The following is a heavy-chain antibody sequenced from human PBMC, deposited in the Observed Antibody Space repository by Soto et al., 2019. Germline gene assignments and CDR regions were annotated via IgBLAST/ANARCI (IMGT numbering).Heavy chain of an antibody. D-gene: IGHD3-10*01. CDR3: ARDPATMVRGPDNWFDP. V-gene: IGHV1-3*01. CDR2: INAGNGNT. J-gene: IGHJ5*02. CDR1: GYTFTSYA. Sequence: WASVKVSCKASGYTFTSYAMHWVRQAPGQRLEWMGWINAGNGNTKYSQKFQGRVTITRDTSASTAYMELSSLRSEDTAVYYCARDPATMVRGPDNWFDPWGQGILVTVSS.